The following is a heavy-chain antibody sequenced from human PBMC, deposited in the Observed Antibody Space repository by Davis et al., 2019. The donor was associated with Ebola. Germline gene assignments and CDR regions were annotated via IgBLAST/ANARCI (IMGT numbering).Heavy chain of an antibody. J-gene: IGHJ4*02. D-gene: IGHD1-26*01. V-gene: IGHV3-23*01. CDR1: GSTFIVYA. Sequence: GESLKISCAASGSTFIVYAMSWVRQAPGKGLEWVSTITGRGDVTYYADSVKGRFTISRDTSKNTVYLQMNSLRVEDTAVYYCAKDVYSRNWAYFDSWGQGALVTVSS. CDR3: AKDVYSRNWAYFDS. CDR2: ITGRGDVT.